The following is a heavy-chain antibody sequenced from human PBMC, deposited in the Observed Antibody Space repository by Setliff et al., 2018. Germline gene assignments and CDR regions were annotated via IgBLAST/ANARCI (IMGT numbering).Heavy chain of an antibody. CDR2: INPNSGGT. J-gene: IGHJ3*02. CDR3: AGEPHCTNGVCSDVVYDAFDI. CDR1: GYTFTGYY. D-gene: IGHD2-8*01. Sequence: ASVKVSCKASGYTFTGYYIHWVRQAPGQGLEWMGRINPNSGGTNYAQKFQGRVTMTRGTSISTAYMELSRLRSDGTAVYYCAGEPHCTNGVCSDVVYDAFDIWGQGTMVTVSS. V-gene: IGHV1-2*06.